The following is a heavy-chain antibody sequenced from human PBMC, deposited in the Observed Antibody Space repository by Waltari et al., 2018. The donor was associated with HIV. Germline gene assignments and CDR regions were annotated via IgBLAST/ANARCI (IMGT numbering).Heavy chain of an antibody. CDR3: ARGREFSGYDPRAQFDY. CDR1: GYTFTSYD. CDR2: INPNSGNT. Sequence: QVQLVQSGAEVKKPGASVKVSCKASGYTFTSYDINWVRQATGQGLEWRGWINPNSGNTGYAQKFQGRVTMTRNTAITTAYMGLSSLRSEDTAVYYCARGREFSGYDPRAQFDYWGQGTLVTVSS. D-gene: IGHD5-12*01. J-gene: IGHJ4*02. V-gene: IGHV1-8*01.